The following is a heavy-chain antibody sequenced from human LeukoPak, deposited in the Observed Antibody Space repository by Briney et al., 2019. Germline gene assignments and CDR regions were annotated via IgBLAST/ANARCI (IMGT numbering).Heavy chain of an antibody. J-gene: IGHJ4*02. CDR3: ASASSGWYFDY. Sequence: ASVKVSCKGSGYTFTAFYMNWVRQAPGQGLEWMGWMNPKSGDTNYAQKFQGRVTITRDTSASTAYMELSSLRPEDTAVYYCASASSGWYFDYWGQGTLVTVSS. D-gene: IGHD6-19*01. V-gene: IGHV1-2*02. CDR1: GYTFTAFY. CDR2: MNPKSGDT.